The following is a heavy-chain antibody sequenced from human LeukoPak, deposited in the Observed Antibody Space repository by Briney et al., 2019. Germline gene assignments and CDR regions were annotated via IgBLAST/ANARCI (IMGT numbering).Heavy chain of an antibody. CDR1: GFMFDDSA. J-gene: IGHJ4*02. CDR2: ISGDGVST. V-gene: IGHV3-43*02. CDR3: AKEGYSHTSNYFDN. D-gene: IGHD2-15*01. Sequence: GGSLRLFCAASGFMFDDSAMHCVRQAPGKGLEWVSLISGDGVSTFYADSVKGRFTISRDNSKNSLSLQMDSLTTEDTALYYCAKEGYSHTSNYFDNWGQGILVTVSS.